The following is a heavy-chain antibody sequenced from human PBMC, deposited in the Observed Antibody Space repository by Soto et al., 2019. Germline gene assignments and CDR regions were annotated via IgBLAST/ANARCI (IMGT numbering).Heavy chain of an antibody. CDR3: ARTYYDYVWGSYRYVLNYYYYYGMDV. CDR1: GYSFTSYW. V-gene: IGHV5-10-1*01. D-gene: IGHD3-16*02. CDR2: IDPSDSYT. J-gene: IGHJ6*02. Sequence: PGESLKISCKGSGYSFTSYWISWARQMPGKGLEWMGRIDPSDSYTNYSPSFQGHVTISADKSISTAYLQWSSLKASDTAMYYCARTYYDYVWGSYRYVLNYYYYYGMDVWGQGTTVTVSS.